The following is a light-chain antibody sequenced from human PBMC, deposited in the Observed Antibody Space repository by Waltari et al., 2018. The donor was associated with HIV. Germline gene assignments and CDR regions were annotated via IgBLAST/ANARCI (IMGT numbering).Light chain of an antibody. V-gene: IGLV1-44*01. CDR3: AVWDDSLNGNVI. Sequence: SVLTQPPSTSGTPGQRVTISCSGSPSHIGSHPVNWYQQLPGTAPKLVIYTNNQRMPGVPDRFTGSKSGTSAALAISGLQSEDEAHYYCAVWDDSLNGNVIFGGGTKLTVL. CDR2: TNN. J-gene: IGLJ2*01. CDR1: PSHIGSHP.